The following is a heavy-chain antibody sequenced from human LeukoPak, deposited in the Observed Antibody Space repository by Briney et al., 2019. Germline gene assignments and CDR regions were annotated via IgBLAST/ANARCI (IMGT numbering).Heavy chain of an antibody. J-gene: IGHJ4*02. Sequence: ASVKVSCKVSGYTLTELSMHWVRQAPGKGGEWMGGFDPEDGEPIYAQKFQGRVTMTEDTSTDTAYMQLSSLRSEDTAVYYCASTYYYDSSGYYGPYDYWGQGTLVTVSS. D-gene: IGHD3-22*01. V-gene: IGHV1-24*01. CDR1: GYTLTELS. CDR2: FDPEDGEP. CDR3: ASTYYYDSSGYYGPYDY.